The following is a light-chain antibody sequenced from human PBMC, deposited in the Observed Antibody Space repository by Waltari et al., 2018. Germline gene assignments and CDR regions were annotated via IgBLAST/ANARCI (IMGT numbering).Light chain of an antibody. J-gene: IGLJ2*01. CDR3: CSYAGKYTFV. Sequence: QSALTQPRSVSGSPGQSVTISCTGPIHDIGSDNYVSWYQHTPDNATKLIIDDVDRRRSGGPYRVSSSKVGITASLTISVLQSADEGDYYCCSYAGKYTFVFGGGTKLTV. CDR1: IHDIGSDNY. CDR2: DVD. V-gene: IGLV2-11*01.